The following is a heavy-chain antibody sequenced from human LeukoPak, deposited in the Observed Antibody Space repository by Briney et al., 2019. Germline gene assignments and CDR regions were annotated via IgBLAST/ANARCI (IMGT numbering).Heavy chain of an antibody. V-gene: IGHV3-9*03. J-gene: IGHJ4*02. CDR1: GFTFDDYA. D-gene: IGHD3-22*01. CDR3: AKTSLKYFYDSNYTPSYYFEH. Sequence: PGGSLRLSCSASGFTFDDYAIHWLRQAPGEDLEWVSGIGWNSGSIGYADSVKGRFTISRDNAKNSLYLQMNSLRPEDMALYYCAKTSLKYFYDSNYTPSYYFEHWGQGTLVTVSS. CDR2: IGWNSGSI.